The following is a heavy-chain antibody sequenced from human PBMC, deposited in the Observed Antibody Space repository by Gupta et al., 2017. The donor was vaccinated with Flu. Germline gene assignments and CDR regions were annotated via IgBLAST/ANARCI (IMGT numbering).Heavy chain of an antibody. CDR3: ARGAIFGVVITSYDY. CDR1: GFTFSSYA. Sequence: EVQLVESGGGLVQPGGSLRLSCAASGFTFSSYAMHWVRQAPGKGLEYVSAISSNGGSTYYANSVKGRFTISRDNSKNTLYLQMGSLRAEDMAVYYCARGAIFGVVITSYDYWGQGTLVTVSS. D-gene: IGHD3-3*01. V-gene: IGHV3-64*01. CDR2: ISSNGGST. J-gene: IGHJ4*02.